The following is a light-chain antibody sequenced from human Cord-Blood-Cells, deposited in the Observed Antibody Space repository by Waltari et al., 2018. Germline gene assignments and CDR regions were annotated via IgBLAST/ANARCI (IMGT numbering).Light chain of an antibody. V-gene: IGKV3-20*01. J-gene: IGKJ2*01. CDR2: GAS. CDR1: QSVSSSY. CDR3: QQYGSSPYT. Sequence: EIVLTQSPGTLSLSPGERATLSCRASQSVSSSYLAGYKQKPGQAPSVLIYGASSRATGIPDRFSGSGSGTDFTHTISRLEPEDFAVYYCQQYGSSPYTFGQGTKLEIK.